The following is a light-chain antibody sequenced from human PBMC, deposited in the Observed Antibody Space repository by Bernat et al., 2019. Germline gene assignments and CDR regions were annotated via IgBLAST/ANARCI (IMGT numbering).Light chain of an antibody. CDR3: ISYAGNNIFV. V-gene: IGLV2-8*01. CDR2: EVS. CDR1: SSDVGGYKY. J-gene: IGLJ1*01. Sequence: QSALTQPPSASGSPGQSVTISCTGTSSDVGGYKYVSWYQQHPGKAPKLMIYEVSKRPSGVPDRFSGSKSGNTASLTVSGLQAEDEADYYCISYAGNNIFVFGTGTKVTV.